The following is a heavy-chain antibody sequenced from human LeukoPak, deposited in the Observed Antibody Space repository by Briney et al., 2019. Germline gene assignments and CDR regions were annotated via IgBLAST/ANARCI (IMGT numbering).Heavy chain of an antibody. CDR1: GFTFSSYA. CDR2: VSGSGITT. D-gene: IGHD1-26*01. V-gene: IGHV3-23*01. Sequence: GGPLRLSCVASGFTFSSYAMSWVRQVPGKGLEWVSVVSGSGITTYYADSVKGRFTISRDNSKNTLYLQMNSLRAEDTAVYYCAKYGGSSATVNWFDPWGQGTLVTVSS. CDR3: AKYGGSSATVNWFDP. J-gene: IGHJ5*02.